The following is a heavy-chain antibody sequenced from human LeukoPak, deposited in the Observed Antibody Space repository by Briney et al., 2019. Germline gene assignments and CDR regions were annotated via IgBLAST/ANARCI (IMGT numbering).Heavy chain of an antibody. CDR2: ISSSSDFI. V-gene: IGHV3-21*01. J-gene: IGHJ4*02. D-gene: IGHD1-26*01. CDR1: GFTFNIYA. CDR3: TSIPGIVGGRRTDC. Sequence: SGGSLTLTCAASGFTFNIYAMNWLRQAPGKGLEWVASISSSSDFIAYADSVRGRFTISRDNAKNSLYLQMNSLRADDTALYYWTSIPGIVGGRRTDCSGQGALVTVSS.